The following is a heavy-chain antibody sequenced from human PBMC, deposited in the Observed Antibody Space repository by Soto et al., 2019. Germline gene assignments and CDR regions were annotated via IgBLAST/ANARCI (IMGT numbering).Heavy chain of an antibody. Sequence: PSETLSLTCTVSGGSISSSHYYWDWIRQPPGKGLEWIGSIYYSGSTYYNPSLKSRVTISVDTSKNQFSLKLSSVTAADTAVYYCARQRSRAFDLWGQGTVVTV. J-gene: IGHJ3*01. V-gene: IGHV4-39*01. CDR3: ARQRSRAFDL. CDR1: GGSISSSHYY. CDR2: IYYSGST. D-gene: IGHD3-3*01.